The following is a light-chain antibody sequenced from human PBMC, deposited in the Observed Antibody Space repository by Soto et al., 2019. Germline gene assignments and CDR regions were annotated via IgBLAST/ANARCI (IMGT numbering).Light chain of an antibody. J-gene: IGLJ2*01. CDR1: SSNIGAGYD. V-gene: IGLV1-40*01. Sequence: QSVLTQPPSGSGAPGQRVTISCTGSSSNIGAGYDVHWYQQLPGTAPKLLIYGNSNRPSGVPDRFSGSKSGTSASLAITGLQAEDEADYYCQSYDSSLSGNVVFGGGTTLTV. CDR3: QSYDSSLSGNVV. CDR2: GNS.